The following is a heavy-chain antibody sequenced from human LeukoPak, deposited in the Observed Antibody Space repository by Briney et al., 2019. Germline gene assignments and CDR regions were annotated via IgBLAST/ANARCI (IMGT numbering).Heavy chain of an antibody. D-gene: IGHD3-22*01. CDR2: INPNSGGT. CDR1: GYTFTGYY. Sequence: ASVKVFCKASGYTFTGYYMHWVRQAPGQGLEWMGWINPNSGGTNYAQKFQGRVTMTRDTSISTAYMELSRLRSDDTAVYYCARGKYYYDSSGPEDYWGQGTLVTVSS. CDR3: ARGKYYYDSSGPEDY. J-gene: IGHJ4*02. V-gene: IGHV1-2*02.